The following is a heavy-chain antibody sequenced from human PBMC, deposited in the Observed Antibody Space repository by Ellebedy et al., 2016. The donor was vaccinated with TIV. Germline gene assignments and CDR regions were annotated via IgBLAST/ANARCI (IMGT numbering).Heavy chain of an antibody. CDR3: ARGGITIFGVARPSHAEYFQH. Sequence: GESLKISXAASGFTFSSYSMNWVRQAPGKGLEWDSYISSSSSTIYYADSVKGRFTISRDNAKNSLYLQMNSLRAEDTAVYYCARGGITIFGVARPSHAEYFQHWGQGTLVTVSS. V-gene: IGHV3-48*01. D-gene: IGHD3-3*01. J-gene: IGHJ1*01. CDR1: GFTFSSYS. CDR2: ISSSSSTI.